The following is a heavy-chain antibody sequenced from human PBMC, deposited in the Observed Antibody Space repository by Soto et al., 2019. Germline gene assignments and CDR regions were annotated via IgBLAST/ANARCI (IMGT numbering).Heavy chain of an antibody. V-gene: IGHV5-51*01. CDR3: ARLSGCTHGVCYKSDY. J-gene: IGHJ4*02. CDR1: GYSFPSYW. Sequence: GESLKISCKGSGYSFPSYWIGWVRQMPGKGREWMGIVYPGDSDTRYSPSFQGQVTISADKSISTAYLQWSSLKASDTAMYYCARLSGCTHGVCYKSDYWGQGTLVTVSS. D-gene: IGHD2-8*01. CDR2: VYPGDSDT.